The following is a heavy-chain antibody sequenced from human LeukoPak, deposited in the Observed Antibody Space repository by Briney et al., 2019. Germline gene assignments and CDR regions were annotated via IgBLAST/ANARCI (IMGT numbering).Heavy chain of an antibody. Sequence: GGSLRLSCAASGFTFSSYGMHWVRQAPGKGLEWAAVIWYDGSDKYYGDSVKGRFTISRDNSKNTLYLQTNSLRAEDAAVYYCARDITMVRGVIEGINYWGQGTLVTVSS. CDR3: ARDITMVRGVIEGINY. J-gene: IGHJ4*02. CDR1: GFTFSSYG. V-gene: IGHV3-33*01. D-gene: IGHD3-10*01. CDR2: IWYDGSDK.